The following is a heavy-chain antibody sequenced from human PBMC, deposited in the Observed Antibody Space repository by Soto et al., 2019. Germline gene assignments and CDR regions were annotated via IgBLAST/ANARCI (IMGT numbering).Heavy chain of an antibody. J-gene: IGHJ4*02. Sequence: LRLSCAVSGFTFNSYAMSWVRQAPGKALEWVSSISGSGGSTYYADSVKGRFTISRDNSKNTLYLQLNSLGAEDTAVYYCAKGGRGWYKNYFDCWGQGTLVTVSS. CDR2: ISGSGGST. CDR1: GFTFNSYA. V-gene: IGHV3-23*01. D-gene: IGHD6-19*01. CDR3: AKGGRGWYKNYFDC.